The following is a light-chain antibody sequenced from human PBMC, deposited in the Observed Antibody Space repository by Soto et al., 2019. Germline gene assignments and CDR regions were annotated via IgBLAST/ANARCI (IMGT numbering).Light chain of an antibody. V-gene: IGKV3-11*01. Sequence: EIVLTQSPATLSLSPGERATLSCRASQSVSSYLAWYQQKPGQAPRLLIYDASNRATGIPARFSGSGSGTDFPPTISSVKPEDFAVYYCQRRRNWPPITFGQGTRREIK. CDR3: QRRRNWPPIT. CDR2: DAS. CDR1: QSVSSY. J-gene: IGKJ5*01.